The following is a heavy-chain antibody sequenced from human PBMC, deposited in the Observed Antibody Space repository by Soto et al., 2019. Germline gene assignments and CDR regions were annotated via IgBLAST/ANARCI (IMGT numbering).Heavy chain of an antibody. J-gene: IGHJ4*02. Sequence: EVQLLESGGGLVQPGESLGLSCTASGFTFNFYAMNWVRQAPGKGLEWVATISGSGTITHYADSVQGRFTISRETSKNTLYLNMNSLRAEDTALYFCARRMVYGGNSFDLWGQGTLVTVSS. CDR3: ARRMVYGGNSFDL. CDR1: GFTFNFYA. D-gene: IGHD4-17*01. V-gene: IGHV3-23*01. CDR2: ISGSGTIT.